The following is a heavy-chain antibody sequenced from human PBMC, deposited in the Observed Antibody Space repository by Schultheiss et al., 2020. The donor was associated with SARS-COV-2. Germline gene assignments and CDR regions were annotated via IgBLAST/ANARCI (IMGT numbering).Heavy chain of an antibody. Sequence: GGSLRLSCAASGFTFSLYAMSWVRQAPGKGLEWVSAISGSGGSTYYADSVKGRFTISRDNSKNTLNLQMNSLRAEDTAVYYCAKGTDWYGNTYYYYGMDVWGPGTTVTVSS. V-gene: IGHV3-23*01. CDR3: AKGTDWYGNTYYYYGMDV. J-gene: IGHJ6*02. CDR2: ISGSGGST. CDR1: GFTFSLYA. D-gene: IGHD6-19*01.